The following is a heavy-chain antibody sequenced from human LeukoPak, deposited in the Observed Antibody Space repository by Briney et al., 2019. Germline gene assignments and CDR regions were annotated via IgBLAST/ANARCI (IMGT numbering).Heavy chain of an antibody. CDR2: INPNRGGT. V-gene: IGHV1-2*02. J-gene: IGHJ6*02. CDR1: GYTYSDYY. Sequence: ASVTVSFKASGYTYSDYYMHWVGQAPGRGREGMGWINPNRGGTNNAQKFQGRVTMTRDTYISKAYMEMSRLRSDDTAVYHCAKDTAMVTNYYGMDVWGQGTTVTVSS. D-gene: IGHD5-18*01. CDR3: AKDTAMVTNYYGMDV.